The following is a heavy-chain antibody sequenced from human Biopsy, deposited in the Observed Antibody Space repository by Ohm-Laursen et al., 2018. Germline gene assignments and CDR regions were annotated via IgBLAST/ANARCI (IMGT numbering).Heavy chain of an antibody. V-gene: IGHV4-59*08. D-gene: IGHD5-12*01. J-gene: IGHJ2*01. CDR3: ARNRVDVVKVTTIGWNFDL. CDR2: IHYTGHI. CDR1: GDTISTYY. Sequence: SETLSLTCPVSGDTISTYYWNWIRQTPGKGLEWIGYIHYTGHIRINPSLNSRATISVDTSKDQFSLKLSSLTAADTAIYYCARNRVDVVKVTTIGWNFDLWGRGTLVTGS.